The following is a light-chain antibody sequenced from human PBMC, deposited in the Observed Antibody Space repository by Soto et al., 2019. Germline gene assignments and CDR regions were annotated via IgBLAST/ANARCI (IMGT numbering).Light chain of an antibody. CDR3: QQYYNYPWT. J-gene: IGKJ1*01. V-gene: IGKV1-5*03. CDR2: WAS. CDR1: QSISTY. Sequence: DIPMTQSPSTLSASVGDRVTITCRASQSISTYLAWYQQKPGKAPKVLIYWASSLESGVPSRFSGSGSGTEFTLTISSLQSDDSASYYYCQQYYNYPWTFGQGTKVEIK.